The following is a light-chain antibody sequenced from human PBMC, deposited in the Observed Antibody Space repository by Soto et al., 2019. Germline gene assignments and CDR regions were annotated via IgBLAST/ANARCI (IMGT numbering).Light chain of an antibody. CDR3: SSYTTSSTYV. J-gene: IGLJ1*01. Sequence: QSALTQPASVSGSPGQSITISCTGTSSDVGSYNYVSWYQQHPGKAPKVMIYDVSNRPSGVSYRFSGSKSGNTASLTISGLQAEDEADYYCSSYTTSSTYVVGTGTKLTVL. CDR2: DVS. V-gene: IGLV2-14*01. CDR1: SSDVGSYNY.